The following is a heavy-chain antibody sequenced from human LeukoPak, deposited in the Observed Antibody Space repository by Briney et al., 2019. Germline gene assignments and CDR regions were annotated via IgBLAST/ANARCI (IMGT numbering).Heavy chain of an antibody. CDR3: ARWQSSSSGMGY. Sequence: SETLSLTCTVSGGSISNYYWSWIQQPPGKGLGWIGYIYYSGSTNYNPSLKSRVTISVDTSKNQFSLKLSSVTAADTAVYYCARWQSSSSGMGYWGQGTLVTVSS. CDR2: IYYSGST. CDR1: GGSISNYY. D-gene: IGHD6-6*01. J-gene: IGHJ4*02. V-gene: IGHV4-59*08.